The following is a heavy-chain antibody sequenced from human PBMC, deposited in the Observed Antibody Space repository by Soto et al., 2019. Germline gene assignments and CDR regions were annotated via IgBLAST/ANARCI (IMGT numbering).Heavy chain of an antibody. D-gene: IGHD3-10*01. J-gene: IGHJ4*01. CDR1: GGTLSSYT. CDR2: ITPMFATT. Sequence: SVKVSCKAAGGTLSSYTISWVRQAPGQGLEWMGGITPMFATTNYAQKFQGRVTITVTADESTRTAYMELSSLRSEDTAVYYCARGAARGAAVYWGQGTLVTVSS. V-gene: IGHV1-69*13. CDR3: ARGAARGAAVY.